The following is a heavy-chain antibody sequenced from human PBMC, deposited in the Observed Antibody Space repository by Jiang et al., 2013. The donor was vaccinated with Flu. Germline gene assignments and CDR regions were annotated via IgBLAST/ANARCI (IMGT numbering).Heavy chain of an antibody. Sequence: GPGLVKPSQTLSLSCTVSGGSIGGPGYYWSWIRQLPGKGLECVGYIYYTGRTYYNPSIKSRVFISQEVSKNQFSLNLTSMTAADTAVYYCARGKDGDYQYYLDVWGQGDHGHRLL. V-gene: IGHV4-31*03. CDR1: GGSIGGPGYY. CDR3: ARGKDGDYQYYLDV. J-gene: IGHJ6*03. D-gene: IGHD2-8*01. CDR2: IYYTGRT.